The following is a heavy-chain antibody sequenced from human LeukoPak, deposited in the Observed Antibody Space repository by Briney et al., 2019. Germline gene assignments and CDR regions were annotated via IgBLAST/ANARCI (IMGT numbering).Heavy chain of an antibody. J-gene: IGHJ4*02. D-gene: IGHD3-16*01. CDR3: ARVGENLDFDY. CDR2: IIPILGIA. CDR1: GGTFSSYT. V-gene: IGHV1-69*02. Sequence: ASVKVSCKASGGTFSSYTISWVRQAPGQGLEWMGRIIPILGIANYAQKFQGRVTITADKSTSTAYMELSSLRSEDTAVYYCARVGENLDFDYWGQGTLVTVSS.